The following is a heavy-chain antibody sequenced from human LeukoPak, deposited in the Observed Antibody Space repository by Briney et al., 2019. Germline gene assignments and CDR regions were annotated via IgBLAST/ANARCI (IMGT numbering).Heavy chain of an antibody. J-gene: IGHJ4*02. V-gene: IGHV3-30*02. CDR3: AKPSGSGVDY. Sequence: GGSLRLSCGASGFDFDAHDMHWVRQAPGKGLEWVAFIRSDGYHTYYTDSVKGRFTITRDNSKNTLYLQMNSLRLEDMGIYYCAKPSGSGVDYWGRGTRVTVSS. D-gene: IGHD1-26*01. CDR2: IRSDGYHT. CDR1: GFDFDAHD.